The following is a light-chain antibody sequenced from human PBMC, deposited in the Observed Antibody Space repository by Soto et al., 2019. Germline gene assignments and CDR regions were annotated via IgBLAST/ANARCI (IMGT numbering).Light chain of an antibody. Sequence: EIVMTQSPATLSVSPGERATLSCRASQSVSSNLAWYQQKPGQAPRLLIYGASTRATGIPARFSGSGSGTEFTLTISSLQSEDFAVYYCQQYNNWPPGPSGQGTKLEIK. CDR1: QSVSSN. J-gene: IGKJ2*01. CDR2: GAS. V-gene: IGKV3-15*01. CDR3: QQYNNWPPGP.